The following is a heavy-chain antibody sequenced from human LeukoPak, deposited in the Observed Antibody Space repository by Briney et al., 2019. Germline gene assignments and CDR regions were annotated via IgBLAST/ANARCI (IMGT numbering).Heavy chain of an antibody. J-gene: IGHJ4*02. CDR1: GYTFTGYY. D-gene: IGHD6-19*01. CDR3: ARGVTLTRSGSDY. Sequence: GASVKVSCKASGYTFTGYYMHWVRQAPGQGLEWMGRINPNSGGTNYAQKFQGRVTMTRDTSISTAYMELSRLRSDDTAVYCCARGVTLTRSGSDYWGQGTLVTVSS. V-gene: IGHV1-2*06. CDR2: INPNSGGT.